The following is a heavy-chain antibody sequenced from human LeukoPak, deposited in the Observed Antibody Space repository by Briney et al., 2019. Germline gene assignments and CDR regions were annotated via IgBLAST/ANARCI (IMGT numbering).Heavy chain of an antibody. CDR1: GFTFSSYA. J-gene: IGHJ4*02. CDR3: AKGAIAVAETSSGFDY. Sequence: GGALRLTCAASGFTFSSYAMSWVRQAPGKGLEGVSAISGNGGSTYYADSVKGRFTISRDNSKNTLYLQMNSLRAEDTAVYYCAKGAIAVAETSSGFDYWGQGTLVTVSS. CDR2: ISGNGGST. V-gene: IGHV3-23*01. D-gene: IGHD6-19*01.